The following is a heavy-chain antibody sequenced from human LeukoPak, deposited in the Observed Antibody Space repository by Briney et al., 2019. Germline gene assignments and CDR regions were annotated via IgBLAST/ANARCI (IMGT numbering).Heavy chain of an antibody. V-gene: IGHV1-2*06. J-gene: IGHJ4*02. CDR2: INPSNGGT. CDR1: GYTFTGYY. D-gene: IGHD6-19*01. CDR3: TREGPGSDWATFDS. Sequence: ASVKVSCKASGYTFTGYYMHWVRQAPGRGLEWMGRINPSNGGTNYAQKFQGRVTMTRDTSISTVYMELSRLTSDDTAVYYCTREGPGSDWATFDSWGQGALVTVS.